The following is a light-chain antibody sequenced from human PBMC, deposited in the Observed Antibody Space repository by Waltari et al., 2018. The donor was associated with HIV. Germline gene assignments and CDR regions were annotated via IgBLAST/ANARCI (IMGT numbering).Light chain of an antibody. V-gene: IGKV3-20*01. CDR2: GAS. J-gene: IGKJ1*01. CDR3: QQYGSSPWT. Sequence: EIVLTQSPGTLSLSPGERATLSCRASQSISSNYLACYQQKPGQSPRLLIYGASSRATGIPVRFSGSGSGTDFTLTISRLEPEDFAVYYCQQYGSSPWTFGQGTKVEIK. CDR1: QSISSNY.